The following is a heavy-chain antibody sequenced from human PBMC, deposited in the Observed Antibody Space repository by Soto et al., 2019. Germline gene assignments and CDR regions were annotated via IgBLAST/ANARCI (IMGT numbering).Heavy chain of an antibody. CDR2: INPGGGTA. V-gene: IGHV1-46*01. Sequence: QVQLLQSGAEVKKPGASVKVSCKAAGYTFSSYYMHWVRQAPGQGLEWLGTINPGGGTANYAQKFQGSVTMTRDTSTNTVYMKLSSLRSEDTAVYYCARGVLITTVRDPSFDYWGLGTLLTVSS. CDR3: ARGVLITTVRDPSFDY. J-gene: IGHJ4*02. D-gene: IGHD3-10*01. CDR1: GYTFSSYY.